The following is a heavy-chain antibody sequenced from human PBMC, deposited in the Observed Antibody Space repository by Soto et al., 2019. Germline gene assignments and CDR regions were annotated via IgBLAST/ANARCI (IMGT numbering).Heavy chain of an antibody. Sequence: SETLSLTCTVSGGSISSYYWSWIRQPPGKGLEWIGYIYYSGSTNYNPSLKSRVTISVDTSKNQFSLKLSSVTAADTAVYYCVRDGGIRDYAEEKNNWFDPWAQGTLVTVSS. D-gene: IGHD4-17*01. CDR3: VRDGGIRDYAEEKNNWFDP. J-gene: IGHJ5*02. CDR2: IYYSGST. V-gene: IGHV4-59*01. CDR1: GGSISSYY.